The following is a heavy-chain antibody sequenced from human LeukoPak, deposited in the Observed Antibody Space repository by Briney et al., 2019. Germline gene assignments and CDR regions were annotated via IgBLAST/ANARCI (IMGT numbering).Heavy chain of an antibody. Sequence: ASVKVSCKVSGYTLTELSMHWVRQAPGKGLEWMGGFDPEDGETIYAQKFQGRVTMTEDTSTDTAYMELSSLRSEDTAVYYCATLPLWFGDPGYYGMGVWGQGTTVTVSS. D-gene: IGHD3-10*01. CDR3: ATLPLWFGDPGYYGMGV. CDR2: FDPEDGET. CDR1: GYTLTELS. V-gene: IGHV1-24*01. J-gene: IGHJ6*02.